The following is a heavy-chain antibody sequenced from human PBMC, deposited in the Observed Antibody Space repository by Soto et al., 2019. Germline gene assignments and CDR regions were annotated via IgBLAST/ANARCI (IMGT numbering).Heavy chain of an antibody. Sequence: PSGTLSLTCAVCGGSFSGYYWRWIRQPPGKGLEWIGEINHSGSTNYNPSLKSRVTISVDTSKNQFSLKLSSVTAADTAVYYCARILESAAMYYFDYWGQGTLVTVSS. CDR2: INHSGST. V-gene: IGHV4-34*01. CDR3: ARILESAAMYYFDY. J-gene: IGHJ4*02. D-gene: IGHD2-2*01. CDR1: GGSFSGYY.